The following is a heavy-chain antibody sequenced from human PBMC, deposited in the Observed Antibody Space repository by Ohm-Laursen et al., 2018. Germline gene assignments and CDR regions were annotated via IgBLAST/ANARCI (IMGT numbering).Heavy chain of an antibody. CDR1: GFTFSTSY. D-gene: IGHD5-18*01. Sequence: GSLRLSCSASGFTFSTSYMTWVRHAPGEGLVWVSCISMDGSSTTYADSVKGRFTVSRDNAKNTLYLQMNSLRAEDTAVYYCARDRSLGYTYGSQDPFDPWGQGTLVTVSS. CDR3: ARDRSLGYTYGSQDPFDP. J-gene: IGHJ5*02. CDR2: ISMDGSST. V-gene: IGHV3-74*01.